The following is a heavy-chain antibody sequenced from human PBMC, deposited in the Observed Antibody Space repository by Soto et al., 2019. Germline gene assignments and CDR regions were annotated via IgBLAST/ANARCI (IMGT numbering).Heavy chain of an antibody. J-gene: IGHJ4*02. CDR1: GFTFRNFG. CDR2: ITYDGSNT. Sequence: QIQLVESGGGVVQPGKSLRVSCSASGFTFRNFGMQWVRQAPGKGLEWVAVITYDGSNTYYRESVKGRLTISRDNLQNMLYLQMNSLRGEDTGVYYCAKDWGSGWYYFDSWGQGTLVTVSS. D-gene: IGHD6-19*01. V-gene: IGHV3-30*18. CDR3: AKDWGSGWYYFDS.